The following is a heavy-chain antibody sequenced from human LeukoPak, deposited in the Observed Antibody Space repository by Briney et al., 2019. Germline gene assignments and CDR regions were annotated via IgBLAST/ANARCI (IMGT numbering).Heavy chain of an antibody. V-gene: IGHV1-3*03. J-gene: IGHJ4*02. D-gene: IGHD3-9*01. CDR2: INAGNGNT. CDR3: ARGMASYDILTGYYSPPLFDY. CDR1: GYTFTSYA. Sequence: ASVKVSCKASGYTFTSYAMHWVRQAPGQRLEWMGWINAGNGNTKYSQEFQGRVTITRDTSSSTAYMEPSSLRSEDMAVYYCARGMASYDILTGYYSPPLFDYWGQGTLVTVSS.